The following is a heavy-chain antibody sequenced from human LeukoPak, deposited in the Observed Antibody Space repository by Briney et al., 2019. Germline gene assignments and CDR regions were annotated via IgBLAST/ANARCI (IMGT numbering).Heavy chain of an antibody. V-gene: IGHV4-4*07. D-gene: IGHD3-22*01. J-gene: IGHJ4*02. CDR3: ARGRYYDSSGYYYRGYYFDY. CDR1: GGSISGYY. CDR2: VYTSGST. Sequence: SETLSLTCSVSGGSISGYYWTWIRQPAGKGLEWIGRVYTSGSTHYNPSLKTRLTMSVDTSKNQFSLKLSSVTAADTAVYYCARGRYYDSSGYYYRGYYFDYWGQGTLVTVSS.